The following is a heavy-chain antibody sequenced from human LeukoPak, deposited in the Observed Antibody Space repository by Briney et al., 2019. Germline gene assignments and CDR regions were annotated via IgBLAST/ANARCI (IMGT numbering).Heavy chain of an antibody. CDR3: ARSGYCSGGSCPVLFDY. CDR2: IYYSGST. CDR1: GGSISSGGYY. J-gene: IGHJ4*02. Sequence: SQTLSLTCTVSGGSISSGGYYWSWIRQHPGKGLEWIGYIYYSGSTYYNPSLKSRVTISVDTSKNQFSLKLSSVTAADTAVYYCARSGYCSGGSCPVLFDYWGQGTLVTVSS. D-gene: IGHD2-15*01. V-gene: IGHV4-31*03.